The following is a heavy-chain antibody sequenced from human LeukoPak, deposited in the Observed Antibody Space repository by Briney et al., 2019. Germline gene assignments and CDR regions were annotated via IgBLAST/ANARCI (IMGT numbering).Heavy chain of an antibody. Sequence: GGSLRLSCAASGFTFSSYAMHWVRQAPGKGLEWVAVISYDGSNKYYADSVKGRFTISRDISKNTLYLQMNSLRAEDTAVYYCARSPVPYNWNYAYGMDVWGQGTTVTVSS. D-gene: IGHD1-20*01. V-gene: IGHV3-30*04. J-gene: IGHJ6*02. CDR2: ISYDGSNK. CDR1: GFTFSSYA. CDR3: ARSPVPYNWNYAYGMDV.